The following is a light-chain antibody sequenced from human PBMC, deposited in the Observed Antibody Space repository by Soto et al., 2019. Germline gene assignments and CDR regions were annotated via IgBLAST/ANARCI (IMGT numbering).Light chain of an antibody. CDR2: GAS. Sequence: EIVMTQSPATLSVSPGERATHSCRASQSVSSNLAWFQQKPGQAPRLLIYGASTRATGIPARFSGSGSATEFTLTISSLQSEDFAVYYCQQYNNWPPWTFGQGIKVEIQ. CDR3: QQYNNWPPWT. CDR1: QSVSSN. V-gene: IGKV3-15*01. J-gene: IGKJ1*01.